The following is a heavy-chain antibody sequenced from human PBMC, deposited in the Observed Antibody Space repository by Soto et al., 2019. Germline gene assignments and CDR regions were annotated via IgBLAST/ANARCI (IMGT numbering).Heavy chain of an antibody. CDR3: ARMVRGSNSDYYYYRDV. D-gene: IGHD3-10*01. CDR1: GYTFTSHG. Sequence: QVQLVQSGAEVKKPGASVKVSCKASGYTFTSHGISWVRQAPGQGLEWMAWITPSNGDTNYAQKHLGRVTVTTDTSTSAAYMELTSLRSEDTAAYFCARMVRGSNSDYYYYRDVWGNGTTVTVSS. CDR2: ITPSNGDT. J-gene: IGHJ6*03. V-gene: IGHV1-18*01.